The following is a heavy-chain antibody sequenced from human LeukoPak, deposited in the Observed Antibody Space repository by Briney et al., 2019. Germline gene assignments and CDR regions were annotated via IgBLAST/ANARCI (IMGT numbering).Heavy chain of an antibody. D-gene: IGHD1-26*01. CDR3: ARDRVGRLPVFDY. V-gene: IGHV3-11*01. CDR2: ISSSGSTI. Sequence: GGSLRLSCAASGFTFSDYYTRWIRQAPGKGLEWVSYISSSGSTIYYADAVKGRFTISRDNAKNSLYLQMNSLRAEDTAVYYCARDRVGRLPVFDYWGQGTLVTVSS. CDR1: GFTFSDYY. J-gene: IGHJ4*02.